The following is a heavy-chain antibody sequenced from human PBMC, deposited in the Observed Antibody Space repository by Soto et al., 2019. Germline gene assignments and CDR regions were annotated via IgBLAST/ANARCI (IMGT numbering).Heavy chain of an antibody. V-gene: IGHV5-10-1*01. J-gene: IGHJ4*02. CDR1: GYSFTSYW. CDR3: ARHYTYYYDPAAFDI. D-gene: IGHD3-22*01. Sequence: GESLKISCKGSGYSFTSYWISWVRQMPGKGLEWMGRIDPSDSYTNYSPSFQGHVTISADKSISTAYLQWSSLKASDTAMYYCARHYTYYYDPAAFDIWGQGTLVTVSS. CDR2: IDPSDSYT.